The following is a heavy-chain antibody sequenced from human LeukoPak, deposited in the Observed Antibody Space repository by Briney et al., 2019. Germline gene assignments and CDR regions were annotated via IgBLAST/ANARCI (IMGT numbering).Heavy chain of an antibody. CDR2: INHSGST. J-gene: IGHJ5*02. CDR1: GGSFSGYY. D-gene: IGHD3-3*01. V-gene: IGHV4-34*01. CDR3: ARLFVVWSGCYTTWFDP. Sequence: KASETLSLTCAVYGGSFSGYYWSWIRQPPGKGLEWIGEINHSGSTNYNPSLKSRVTISVDTSKNQFSLKLSSVTAADTAVYYCARLFVVWSGCYTTWFDPWGQGTLVTVSS.